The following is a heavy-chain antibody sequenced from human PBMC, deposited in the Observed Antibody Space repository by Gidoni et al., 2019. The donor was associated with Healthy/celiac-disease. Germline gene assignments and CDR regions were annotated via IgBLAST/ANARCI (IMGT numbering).Heavy chain of an antibody. J-gene: IGHJ3*02. Sequence: EVQLLESGGGLVQPGGSLRLSCSASGFPFSSYAMSWVRQAPGKGLEWVSASSGSGGSTYYADSVKGRFTISRDNSKNTLYLQMNSLRAEDTAVYYCAKERAVAGAFDIWGQGTMVTVSS. CDR1: GFPFSSYA. V-gene: IGHV3-23*01. D-gene: IGHD6-19*01. CDR2: SSGSGGST. CDR3: AKERAVAGAFDI.